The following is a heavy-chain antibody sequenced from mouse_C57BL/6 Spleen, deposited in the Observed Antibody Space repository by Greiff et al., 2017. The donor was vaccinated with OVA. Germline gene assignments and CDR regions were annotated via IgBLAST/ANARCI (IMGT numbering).Heavy chain of an antibody. CDR2: IYPGDGDT. CDR3: ARNPQTAQATGGYFDY. D-gene: IGHD3-2*02. J-gene: IGHJ2*01. Sequence: QVQLQQSGAELVKPGASVKISCKASGYAFSSYWMNWVKQRPGKGLEWIGQIYPGDGDTNYNGKFKGKATLTADKSSSTAYMQLSSLTSEDSAVYFCARNPQTAQATGGYFDYWGQGTTLTVSS. CDR1: GYAFSSYW. V-gene: IGHV1-80*01.